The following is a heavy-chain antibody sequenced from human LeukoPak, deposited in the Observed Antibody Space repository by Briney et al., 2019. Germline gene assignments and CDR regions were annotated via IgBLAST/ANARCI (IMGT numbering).Heavy chain of an antibody. CDR2: ISRDSSTT. D-gene: IGHD3-9*01. V-gene: IGHV3-48*04. CDR3: TRDYFDGTGNYSGRNY. J-gene: IGHJ4*02. Sequence: GGSLRLSCAASGFTFGLFNMNWVRQAPGKGLEWISYISRDSSTTYYAESVKGRFTISRDNAKKSLYLQMNSLNAKDTAVYYCTRDYFDGTGNYSGRNYRGQGSLVTVSS. CDR1: GFTFGLFN.